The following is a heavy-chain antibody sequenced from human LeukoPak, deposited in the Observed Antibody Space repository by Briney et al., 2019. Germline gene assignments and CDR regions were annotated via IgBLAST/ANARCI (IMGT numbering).Heavy chain of an antibody. D-gene: IGHD3-9*01. CDR2: INPSGGST. Sequence: ASVKVSCKASGYTFTSYYMHWVRQAPGQGLEWMGIINPSGGSTSYAQKFQGRVTMTRDMSTSTVYMELSSLRSEDTAVYYCARADYDILTGYLPVDYFDYWGQGTLVTVSS. CDR3: ARADYDILTGYLPVDYFDY. CDR1: GYTFTSYY. V-gene: IGHV1-46*01. J-gene: IGHJ4*02.